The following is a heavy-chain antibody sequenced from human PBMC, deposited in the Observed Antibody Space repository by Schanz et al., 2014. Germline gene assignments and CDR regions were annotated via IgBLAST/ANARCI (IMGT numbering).Heavy chain of an antibody. V-gene: IGHV3-30*09. CDR3: AGDWASGRYYSDY. CDR1: GFTFSRHA. D-gene: IGHD1-26*01. CDR2: ITYDGSNK. Sequence: VLLVDSGGGLVQPGGSLRLSCAASGFTFSRHAMHWVRQAAGKGLEWVAAITYDGSNKYYAESVKGRFAISRDNSKDTLYLQMNSLRTEDTAVYYCAGDWASGRYYSDYWGQGTLVTVSS. J-gene: IGHJ4*02.